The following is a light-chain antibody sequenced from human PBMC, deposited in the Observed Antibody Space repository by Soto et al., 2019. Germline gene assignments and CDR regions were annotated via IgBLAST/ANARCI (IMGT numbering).Light chain of an antibody. J-gene: IGKJ1*01. V-gene: IGKV1-27*01. CDR2: GAS. CDR1: QGISNS. CDR3: QKYDSAPT. Sequence: IQITQSPSSLSSSVLERFTITCRPSQGISNSLAWYQQKPGKVPKLLIHGASTLQSGVPSRFSGSGSGTDFTLTISSLQPEDVATYYCQKYDSAPTFGPGTKVDI.